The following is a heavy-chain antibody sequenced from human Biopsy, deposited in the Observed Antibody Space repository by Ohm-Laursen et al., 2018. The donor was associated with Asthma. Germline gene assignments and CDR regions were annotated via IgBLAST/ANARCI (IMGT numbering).Heavy chain of an antibody. J-gene: IGHJ6*02. CDR1: GYTFNSAG. D-gene: IGHD3-10*01. Sequence: GSSVKVSCKTSGYTFNSAGITWVRQAPGQGLEWMGWISVYSGNTKVAQKLQDRVTMITDTSTSTAYMELRSLRSDDTAVYFRARAVDYSHYYGIDVWGQGTTVTVS. CDR2: ISVYSGNT. CDR3: ARAVDYSHYYGIDV. V-gene: IGHV1-18*01.